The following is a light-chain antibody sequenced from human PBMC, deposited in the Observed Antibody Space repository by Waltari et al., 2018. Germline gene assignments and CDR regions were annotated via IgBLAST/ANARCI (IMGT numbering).Light chain of an antibody. V-gene: IGLV2-23*01. Sequence: QSALSQPTSVSGSLGQSITILCPGTSRNVGSYRFIPWYQQQPDKAPKCMISEGSKRPSGVSNRFSGSKSGNTASLTISGLQAEDEADYYCSSYAGGSTYVFGTGTKVTVL. J-gene: IGLJ1*01. CDR2: EGS. CDR1: SRNVGSYRF. CDR3: SSYAGGSTYV.